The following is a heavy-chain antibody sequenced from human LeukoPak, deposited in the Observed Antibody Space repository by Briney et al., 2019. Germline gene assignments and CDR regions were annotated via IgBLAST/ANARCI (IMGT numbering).Heavy chain of an antibody. Sequence: ASVKVSCKASGYTFTSYDINWVRQATGQGLEWMGWMNPNSGNTGYAQKFQGRVTMTRNTSISTAYMELSSLRSEDTAVYYRARGQGYCSSTSCPFDYWGQGTLVTVSS. J-gene: IGHJ4*02. CDR1: GYTFTSYD. D-gene: IGHD2-2*01. CDR2: MNPNSGNT. CDR3: ARGQGYCSSTSCPFDY. V-gene: IGHV1-8*01.